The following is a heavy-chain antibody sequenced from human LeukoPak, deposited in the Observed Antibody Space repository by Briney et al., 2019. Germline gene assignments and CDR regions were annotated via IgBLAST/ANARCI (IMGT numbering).Heavy chain of an antibody. CDR2: INPNSGGT. D-gene: IGHD3-10*01. V-gene: IGHV1-2*02. Sequence: RGASVKVSCKASGYTFTGYYMHWVRQAPGQGLEWMGWINPNSGGTNYAQKFQGRVTMTRDTSISTAYMELSRLRSDDTAVYYCARDTAPYGSGSYSDYFDYWGQGTLVTVSS. J-gene: IGHJ4*02. CDR1: GYTFTGYY. CDR3: ARDTAPYGSGSYSDYFDY.